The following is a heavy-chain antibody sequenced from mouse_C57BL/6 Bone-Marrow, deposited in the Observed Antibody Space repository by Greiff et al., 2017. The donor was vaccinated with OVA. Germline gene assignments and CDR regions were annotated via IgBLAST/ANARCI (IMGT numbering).Heavy chain of an antibody. D-gene: IGHD1-1*01. CDR3: ASQDKPYYYGSSYWYFDV. J-gene: IGHJ1*03. Sequence: QVQLQQSGPELVKPGASVKLSCKASGYTFTSYDINWVKQRPGQGLEWIGWIYPRDGSTKYNEKFKGKATLTVDTSSSTAYMELHSLTSEDSAVYFCASQDKPYYYGSSYWYFDVWGTGTTVTVSS. CDR1: GYTFTSYD. CDR2: IYPRDGST. V-gene: IGHV1-85*01.